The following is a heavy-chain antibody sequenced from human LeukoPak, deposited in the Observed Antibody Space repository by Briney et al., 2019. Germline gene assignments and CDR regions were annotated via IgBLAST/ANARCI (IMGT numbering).Heavy chain of an antibody. CDR3: AELGITMIGGV. D-gene: IGHD3-10*02. V-gene: IGHV3-48*03. CDR2: ISSSGTTI. CDR1: GFTFNSYE. Sequence: GGSLRLSCAASGFTFNSYEMNWVRQAPGKGLEWISYISSSGTTIYYADSVKGRFTISRDNAKNSLYLQMNSLRAEDTAVYYCAELGITMIGGVWGKGTTVTISS. J-gene: IGHJ6*04.